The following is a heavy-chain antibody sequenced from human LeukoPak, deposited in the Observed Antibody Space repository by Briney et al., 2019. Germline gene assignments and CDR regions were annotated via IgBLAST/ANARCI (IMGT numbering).Heavy chain of an antibody. CDR2: IVVGSGNT. D-gene: IGHD3-3*01. CDR3: AAAYYDFWSGYPPFDY. CDR1: GFTFTSSA. V-gene: IGHV1-58*01. Sequence: SVKVSCKASGFTFTSSAVQWVRQARGQRLEWIGWIVVGSGNTNYAQKFQERVTITRDMSTSTAYMELSSLRSEDAAVYYCAAAYYDFWSGYPPFDYWGQGTLVTVSS. J-gene: IGHJ4*02.